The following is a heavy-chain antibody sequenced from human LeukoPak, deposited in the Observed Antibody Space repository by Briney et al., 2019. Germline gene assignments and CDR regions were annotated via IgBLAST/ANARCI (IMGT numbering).Heavy chain of an antibody. CDR3: AKDIAQGYTFGSIEQDY. D-gene: IGHD5-18*01. J-gene: IGHJ4*02. Sequence: PGGSLRLSCEASGFTFSNFGMHWVRQAPGKGLEWVAIISYDGSTKYYADSVKGRFSISRDNSKNTLSLHMNSLRAEDTAVYYCAKDIAQGYTFGSIEQDYWGQGTLVTVSS. CDR2: ISYDGSTK. V-gene: IGHV3-30*18. CDR1: GFTFSNFG.